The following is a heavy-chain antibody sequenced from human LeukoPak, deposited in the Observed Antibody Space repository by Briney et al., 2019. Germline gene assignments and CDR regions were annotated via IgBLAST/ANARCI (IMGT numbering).Heavy chain of an antibody. CDR1: GYTFTSYS. J-gene: IGHJ4*02. D-gene: IGHD2-2*01. Sequence: ASVKVSCKASGYTFTSYSISWVRQAPGQGLEWMGWISAYNGNTNYAQKLQGRVTMTTDTSTSTAYMELRSLRSDDTAVYYCARELGVVVPAANDYWGQGTLVTVSS. V-gene: IGHV1-18*01. CDR2: ISAYNGNT. CDR3: ARELGVVVPAANDY.